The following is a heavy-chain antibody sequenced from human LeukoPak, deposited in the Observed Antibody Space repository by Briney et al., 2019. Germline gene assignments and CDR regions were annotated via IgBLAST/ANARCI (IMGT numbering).Heavy chain of an antibody. CDR2: ISWDGGST. CDR1: GFAFNSYA. Sequence: PGGSLRLSCAASGFAFNSYAMSWVRQAPGKGLEWVSLISWDGGSTYYADSVKGRFTISRDNSKNSLYLQMNSLRAEDTALYYCAKDSTRGSSWDFDYWGQGTLVTVSS. J-gene: IGHJ4*02. CDR3: AKDSTRGSSWDFDY. D-gene: IGHD6-6*01. V-gene: IGHV3-43D*03.